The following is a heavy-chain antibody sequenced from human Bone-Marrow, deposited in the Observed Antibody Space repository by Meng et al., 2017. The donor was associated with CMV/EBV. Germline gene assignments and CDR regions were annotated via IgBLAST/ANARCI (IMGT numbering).Heavy chain of an antibody. CDR3: ARGNYDSSGYSKLNWFDP. Sequence: GESLKISCAASGFTFSSYWMSWVRQAPGKGLEWVANIKQDGSEKYYVDSVKGRFTISRDNAKNSLYLQMNSLRAEDTAVYYCARGNYDSSGYSKLNWFDPWGQGTLVTVSS. D-gene: IGHD3-22*01. J-gene: IGHJ5*02. CDR2: IKQDGSEK. CDR1: GFTFSSYW. V-gene: IGHV3-7*01.